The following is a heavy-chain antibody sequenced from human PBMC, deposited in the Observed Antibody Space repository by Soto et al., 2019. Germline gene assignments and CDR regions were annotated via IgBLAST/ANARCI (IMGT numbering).Heavy chain of an antibody. CDR1: GFTFSSYA. D-gene: IGHD3-9*01. J-gene: IGHJ6*03. V-gene: IGHV3-23*01. Sequence: HPGGSLRLSCAASGFTFSSYAMSWVRQAPGKGLEWVSAISGSGGSTYYADSVKGRFTISRDNSKNTPYLQMNSLRAEDTAVYYCAKGHPPEGILRYFDWPTLNKYYYYMDVWGKGTTVTVSS. CDR3: AKGHPPEGILRYFDWPTLNKYYYYMDV. CDR2: ISGSGGST.